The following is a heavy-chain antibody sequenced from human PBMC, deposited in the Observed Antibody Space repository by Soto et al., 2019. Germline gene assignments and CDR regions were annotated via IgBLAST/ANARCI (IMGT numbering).Heavy chain of an antibody. J-gene: IGHJ4*02. V-gene: IGHV1-2*02. D-gene: IGHD1-26*01. CDR1: GYTFTGYY. CDR2: INPNSGGT. CDR3: ARVGATAY. Sequence: ASVKVSCKASGYTFTGYYMHWVRQAPGQGLEWMGWINPNSGGTNYAQKFQGRVTMTRXTXXSXXXMXLXXRRXDDTAVYYCARVGATAYWGQGTLVTVSS.